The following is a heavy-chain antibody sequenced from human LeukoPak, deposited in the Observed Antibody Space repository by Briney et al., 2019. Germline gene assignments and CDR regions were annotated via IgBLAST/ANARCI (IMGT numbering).Heavy chain of an antibody. CDR2: ISAYNGNT. Sequence: ASVRVSCKASGYTFTSYGISWVRQAPGQGLEWMGWISAYNGNTNYAQKLQGRVTMTTDTSTSTAYMELRSLRSDDTAVYYCARVPYYDILTSYFDYWGQGTLVTVSS. V-gene: IGHV1-18*01. CDR3: ARVPYYDILTSYFDY. CDR1: GYTFTSYG. J-gene: IGHJ4*02. D-gene: IGHD3-9*01.